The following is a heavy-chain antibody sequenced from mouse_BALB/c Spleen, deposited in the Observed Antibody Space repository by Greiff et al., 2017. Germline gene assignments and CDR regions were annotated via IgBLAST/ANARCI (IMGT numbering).Heavy chain of an antibody. J-gene: IGHJ3*01. CDR2: INSNGGST. V-gene: IGHV5-6-3*01. D-gene: IGHD2-1*01. CDR3: TRENYGNPWFAY. CDR1: GFTFSSYG. Sequence: DVKLVESGGGLVQPGGSLKLSCAASGFTFSSYGMSWVRQTPDKRLELVATINSNGGSTYYPDSVKGRFTISRDNAKNTLYLQMSSLKSEDTAMYYCTRENYGNPWFAYWGQGTLVTVSA.